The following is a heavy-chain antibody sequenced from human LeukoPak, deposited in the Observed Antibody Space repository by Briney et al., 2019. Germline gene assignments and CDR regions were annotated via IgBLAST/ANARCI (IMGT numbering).Heavy chain of an antibody. J-gene: IGHJ4*02. CDR1: GFTFSSYA. CDR3: ARGARSGWYVRDYFDY. Sequence: PRGSLRLSCAASGFTFSSYAMHWVRQAPGKGLEYVSAISSNGGSTYYANSVKGRFTISRDNSKNTLYLQMGSLRAEDMAVYYCARGARSGWYVRDYFDYWGQGTLVTVSS. CDR2: ISSNGGST. V-gene: IGHV3-64*01. D-gene: IGHD6-19*01.